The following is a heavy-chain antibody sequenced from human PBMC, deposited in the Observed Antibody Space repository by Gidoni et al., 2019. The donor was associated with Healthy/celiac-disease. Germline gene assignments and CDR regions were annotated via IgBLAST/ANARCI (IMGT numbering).Heavy chain of an antibody. V-gene: IGHV1-3*01. CDR1: GYTFTSHS. J-gene: IGHJ4*02. D-gene: IGHD3-10*01. CDR3: ARDSSSGSYYKEGVFDY. Sequence: QVQLVQSGAEVKKPGASVKLSCKASGYTFTSHSMHWVRQAPGQRLEWMGWINAGNGNTKYSQKFQGRVTITRDTSASTAYMELSSLRSEDTAVYYCARDSSSGSYYKEGVFDYWGQGTQVTVSS. CDR2: INAGNGNT.